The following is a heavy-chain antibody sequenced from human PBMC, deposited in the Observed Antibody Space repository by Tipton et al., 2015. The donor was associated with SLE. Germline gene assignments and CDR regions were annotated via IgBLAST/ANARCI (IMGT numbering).Heavy chain of an antibody. D-gene: IGHD3-22*01. CDR1: GGSMSYHY. V-gene: IGHV4-59*11. CDR2: IYYTGNT. J-gene: IGHJ4*02. CDR3: ARGFYYYDSSGYYPH. Sequence: TLSLTCSVSGGSMSYHYWSWIRQPPGKGLEWIGYIYYTGNTNYNPSLKSRVTISVDTSKNQFSLKLSSVTAADTAVYYCARGFYYYDSSGYYPHWGQGTLVTVSS.